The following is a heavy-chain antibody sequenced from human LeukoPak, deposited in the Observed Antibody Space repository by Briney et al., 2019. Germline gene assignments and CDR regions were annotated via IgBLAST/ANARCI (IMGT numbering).Heavy chain of an antibody. CDR1: GYTFTSYY. D-gene: IGHD1-26*01. V-gene: IGHV1-46*01. Sequence: VSVKVSCKASGYTFTSYYMHWVRQAPGQGLEWMGIINPSGGSTSYAQKCQGRVTMTRDMSTSTVYMELSSLRSEDTAVYYCARAERFVNLVVEYWGQGTLVTVSS. CDR2: INPSGGST. CDR3: ARAERFVNLVVEY. J-gene: IGHJ4*02.